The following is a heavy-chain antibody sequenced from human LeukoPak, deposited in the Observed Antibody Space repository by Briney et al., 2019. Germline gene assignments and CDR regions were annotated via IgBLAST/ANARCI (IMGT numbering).Heavy chain of an antibody. Sequence: PGGSLRLSCAASGFTLSSYAMSWVRQAPGKGLEWVSAISGSGGRTYYADSVKGRFTISRDNSKNTLYLQMNSLRAEDTAVYYCAKAVGYSYGYDDAFDIWGQGTMVTVSS. CDR2: ISGSGGRT. J-gene: IGHJ3*02. V-gene: IGHV3-23*01. CDR3: AKAVGYSYGYDDAFDI. D-gene: IGHD5-18*01. CDR1: GFTLSSYA.